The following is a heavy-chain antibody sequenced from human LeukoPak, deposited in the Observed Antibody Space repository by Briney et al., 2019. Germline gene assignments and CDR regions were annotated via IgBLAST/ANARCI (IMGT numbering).Heavy chain of an antibody. CDR3: ARLDVVIVPAHPSV. V-gene: IGHV4-39*01. J-gene: IGHJ3*01. CDR2: IYYGGNT. D-gene: IGHD2-2*03. Sequence: PSETLSLTCTVTGGSISSSSHYWGWIRQPPGKGLEWIGSIYYGGNTYYNPSFKSRLTISVDTSMNQFSLKLSSVTAADTAVYYCARLDVVIVPAHPSVWGQGTMVTVSS. CDR1: GGSISSSSHY.